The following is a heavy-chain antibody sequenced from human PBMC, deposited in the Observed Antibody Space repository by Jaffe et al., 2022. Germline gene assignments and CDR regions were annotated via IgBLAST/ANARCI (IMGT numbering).Heavy chain of an antibody. D-gene: IGHD4-17*01. CDR2: IRYDGSNK. CDR1: GFTFSSYG. Sequence: QVQLVESGGGVVQPGGSLRLSCAASGFTFSSYGMHWVRQAPGKGLEWVAFIRYDGSNKYYADSVKGRFTISRDNSKNTLYLQMNSLRAEDTAVYYCAKDRGRPTVTTGNFQHWGQGTLVTVSS. J-gene: IGHJ1*01. CDR3: AKDRGRPTVTTGNFQH. V-gene: IGHV3-30*02.